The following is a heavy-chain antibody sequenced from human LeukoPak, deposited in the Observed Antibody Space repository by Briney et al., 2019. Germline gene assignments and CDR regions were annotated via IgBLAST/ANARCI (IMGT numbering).Heavy chain of an antibody. CDR2: ISYDGSNK. CDR3: VKDRTASYPYCFDN. D-gene: IGHD3/OR15-3a*01. V-gene: IGHV3-30-3*01. CDR1: GFTFSSYA. J-gene: IGHJ4*02. Sequence: PGRSLRLSCAASGFTFSSYAMHWVRQAPGRGLEWVAVISYDGSNKCYADPVKGRFTISRDNSKNTLYLQMSSLRAEDTAAYYCVKDRTASYPYCFDNWGQGTLVTVSS.